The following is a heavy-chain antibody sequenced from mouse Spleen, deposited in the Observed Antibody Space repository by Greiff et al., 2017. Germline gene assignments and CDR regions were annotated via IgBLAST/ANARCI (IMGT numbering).Heavy chain of an antibody. CDR2: INYDGSST. Sequence: DVKLVESEGGLVQPGSSMKLSCTASGFTFSDYYMAWVRQVPEKGLEWVANINYDGSSTYYLDSLKSRFIISRDNAKNILYLQMSSLKSEDTATYYCAGYGNYEQFAYWGQGTLVTVSA. CDR1: GFTFSDYY. J-gene: IGHJ3*01. D-gene: IGHD2-10*02. CDR3: AGYGNYEQFAY. V-gene: IGHV5-16*01.